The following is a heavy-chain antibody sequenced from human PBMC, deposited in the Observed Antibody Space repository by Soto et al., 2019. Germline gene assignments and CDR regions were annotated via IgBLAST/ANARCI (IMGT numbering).Heavy chain of an antibody. Sequence: PSATLSLTCAVSSWSFRDSYGTWLRPPPGKGLEWIGEINHSGYTNYNPSHKSRVTISVDASKHHFSLSLSPVTAADTAVYYCARAVVGPTYYFDPWAQGTQVTVSS. V-gene: IGHV4-34*01. J-gene: IGHJ4*02. CDR3: ARAVVGPTYYFDP. CDR1: SWSFRDSY. D-gene: IGHD2-15*01. CDR2: INHSGYT.